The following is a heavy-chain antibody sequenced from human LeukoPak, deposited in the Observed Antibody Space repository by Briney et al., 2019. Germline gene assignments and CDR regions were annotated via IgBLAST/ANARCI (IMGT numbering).Heavy chain of an antibody. J-gene: IGHJ6*02. CDR2: TYYRSKWYN. CDR1: GDSVSSNSAA. V-gene: IGHV6-1*01. CDR3: AREARQQWLVHYYYYGMDV. D-gene: IGHD6-19*01. Sequence: SQTLSLTCAISGDSVSSNSAAWNWIRQSPSRGLECLGRTYYRSKWYNDYAVSVKSRITINPDTSKNQFSLQLNSVTPEDTAVYYCAREARQQWLVHYYYYGMDVWGQGTTVTVSS.